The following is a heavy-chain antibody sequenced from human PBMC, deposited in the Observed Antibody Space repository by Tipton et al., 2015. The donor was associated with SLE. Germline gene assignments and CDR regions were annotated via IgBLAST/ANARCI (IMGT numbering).Heavy chain of an antibody. V-gene: IGHV4-34*01. CDR2: INRGGVT. J-gene: IGHJ4*02. CDR3: ARGGDYYDSSGYYFVAYFDY. Sequence: LRLSCAVYDGSFSAYSWTWIRQPPGKRLEWIGEINRGGVTYYNPSLKSRVTISLDTSKNQFSLKLTSVTAADTAVYYCARGGDYYDSSGYYFVAYFDYWGQGTLVTVSS. CDR1: DGSFSAYS. D-gene: IGHD3-22*01.